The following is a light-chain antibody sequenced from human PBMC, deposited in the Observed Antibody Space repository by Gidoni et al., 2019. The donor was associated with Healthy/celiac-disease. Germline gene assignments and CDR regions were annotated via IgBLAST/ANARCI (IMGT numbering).Light chain of an antibody. J-gene: IGLJ3*02. CDR2: SNN. Sequence: SVLTQPPSASGTLGQRVTIPCSGTSSNIGSNTVNWYQQPPGTAPKLLIYSNNQRPSRVPDRFSGSKSSTSASQAISGLQSEDEADYYCAAWDDSLNGRWVFGGGTKLTVL. V-gene: IGLV1-44*01. CDR1: SSNIGSNT. CDR3: AAWDDSLNGRWV.